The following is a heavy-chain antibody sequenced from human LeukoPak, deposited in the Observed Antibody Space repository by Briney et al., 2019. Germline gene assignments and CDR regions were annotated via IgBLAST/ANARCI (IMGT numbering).Heavy chain of an antibody. Sequence: AGGSLRLSCAASGFTFSSYGMHWVRQAPGKGLEWVAVIWYDGSNKYYADSVKGRFTISRDNSKNTLYLQMNSLRAEVTAVYYCAKVTSWIQLWSLDYWGQGTLVTVSS. CDR2: IWYDGSNK. D-gene: IGHD5-18*01. J-gene: IGHJ4*02. CDR1: GFTFSSYG. V-gene: IGHV3-33*06. CDR3: AKVTSWIQLWSLDY.